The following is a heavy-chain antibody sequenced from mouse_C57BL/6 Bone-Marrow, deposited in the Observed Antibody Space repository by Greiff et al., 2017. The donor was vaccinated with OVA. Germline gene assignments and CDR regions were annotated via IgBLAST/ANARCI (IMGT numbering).Heavy chain of an antibody. Sequence: EVKLMESEGGLVQPGSSMKLSCTASGFTFSDYYMAWVRQVPEKGLEWVANINYDGSSTYYLDSLKSRFIISRDNAKNILYLQMSSLKSEDTATYYCARGGGPYYFDYWGQGTTLTVSS. J-gene: IGHJ2*01. V-gene: IGHV5-16*01. CDR1: GFTFSDYY. CDR2: INYDGSST. CDR3: ARGGGPYYFDY.